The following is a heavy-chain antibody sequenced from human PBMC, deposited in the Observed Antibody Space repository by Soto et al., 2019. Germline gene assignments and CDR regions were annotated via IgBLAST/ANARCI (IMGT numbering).Heavy chain of an antibody. Sequence: EVQLLESGGGLVQPGGSLRLSCAASGFTFATYTMSWVRQTPGKGLEWVSAISASHGRTYYADSVKGRFTISRDNSKTTLYLQMTSLRAEDTAVYYCAKNSAATIRVGFDYWGQGTLVTVSS. D-gene: IGHD5-12*01. J-gene: IGHJ4*02. CDR1: GFTFATYT. CDR2: ISASHGRT. V-gene: IGHV3-23*01. CDR3: AKNSAATIRVGFDY.